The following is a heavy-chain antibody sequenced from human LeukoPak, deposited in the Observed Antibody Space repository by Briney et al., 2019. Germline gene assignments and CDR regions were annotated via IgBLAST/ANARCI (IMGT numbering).Heavy chain of an antibody. D-gene: IGHD3-3*01. CDR1: AGSFSGYY. J-gene: IGHJ4*02. CDR2: INHSGRT. Sequence: SETLSLTGAVYAGSFSGYYWSWIRQPPGKGLEWIGEINHSGRTNYNPSLKSLATTTVDTSKTHFTLKLSSVTAADTAMYYCARASSLYDFWSGYRTPLDYWGQGTLVTVSS. CDR3: ARASSLYDFWSGYRTPLDY. V-gene: IGHV4-34*01.